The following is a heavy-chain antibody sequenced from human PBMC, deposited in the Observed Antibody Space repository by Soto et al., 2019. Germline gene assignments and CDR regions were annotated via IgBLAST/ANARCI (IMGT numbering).Heavy chain of an antibody. CDR2: IWYDGSNK. CDR3: ASDIAAAGTFSEYFQH. CDR1: GFTFSSYG. Sequence: PGGSLRLSCAASGFTFSSYGMHWVRQAPGKGLEWVAVIWYDGSNKYYADSVKGRFTISRDNSKNTLYLQMNSLRAEDTAAYYCASDIAAAGTFSEYFQHWGQGTLGTVSS. V-gene: IGHV3-33*01. J-gene: IGHJ1*01. D-gene: IGHD6-13*01.